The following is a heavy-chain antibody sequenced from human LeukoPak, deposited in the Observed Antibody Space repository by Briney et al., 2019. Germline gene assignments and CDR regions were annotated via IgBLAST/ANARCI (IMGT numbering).Heavy chain of an antibody. CDR3: AREPVRKRWFDS. J-gene: IGHJ5*01. Sequence: GGSLRLSCTASGFTVSNYWMSWVRQAPNKGLEWVANIKYDGSEKYYVDSVKGRPTISRDNAKNSLYLQMNSLRAEDTAVYYCAREPVRKRWFDSWGQGTLVTVSS. V-gene: IGHV3-7*03. D-gene: IGHD3-10*01. CDR2: IKYDGSEK. CDR1: GFTVSNYW.